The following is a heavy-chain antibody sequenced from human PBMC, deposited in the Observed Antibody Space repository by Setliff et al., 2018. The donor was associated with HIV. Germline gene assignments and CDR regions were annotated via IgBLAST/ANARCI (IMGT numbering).Heavy chain of an antibody. CDR2: IYTSGST. J-gene: IGHJ4*02. D-gene: IGHD3-22*01. CDR1: DDPIKSFY. Sequence: PSETLSLTCTVSDDPIKSFYWSWIRQPPGKGLEWIGYIYTSGSTNYNPSLEGRVTISVDTSKNQFSLKLSSVTAADTAVYYCARTPEDYDQYFFDRWGQGTLVTVSS. CDR3: ARTPEDYDQYFFDR. V-gene: IGHV4-4*09.